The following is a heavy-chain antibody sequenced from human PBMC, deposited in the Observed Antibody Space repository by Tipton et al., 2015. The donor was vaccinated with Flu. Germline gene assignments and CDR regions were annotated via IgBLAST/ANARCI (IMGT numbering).Heavy chain of an antibody. J-gene: IGHJ6*02. D-gene: IGHD6-6*01. CDR1: GFTFSSYV. V-gene: IGHV3-30-3*01. CDR3: ARDLAARKSVIYYYYGMDV. Sequence: CAASGFTFSSYVMHWVRQAPGKGLEWVALISYDRSNKYYADSVKGRFTISRDNSKNTPYLQMNSLRAEDTAVYYCARDLAARKSVIYYYYGMDVWGQGTTVTVSS. CDR2: ISYDRSNK.